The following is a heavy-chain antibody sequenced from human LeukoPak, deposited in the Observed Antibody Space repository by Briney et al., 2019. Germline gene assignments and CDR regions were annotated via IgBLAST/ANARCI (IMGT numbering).Heavy chain of an antibody. D-gene: IGHD3-22*01. Sequence: ASVKVSCKASGYTLTELSMHWVRQAPGKGPEWMGGFDPEDGETIYAQKFQGRVTMTEDTSTDTAYMELSSLRSEDTAVYYCATSGPPMYYYDSSGYYHFDYWGQGTLVTVSS. CDR1: GYTLTELS. J-gene: IGHJ4*02. CDR2: FDPEDGET. V-gene: IGHV1-24*01. CDR3: ATSGPPMYYYDSSGYYHFDY.